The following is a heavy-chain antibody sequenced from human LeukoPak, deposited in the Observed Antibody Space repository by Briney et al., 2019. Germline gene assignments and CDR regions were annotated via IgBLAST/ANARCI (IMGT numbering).Heavy chain of an antibody. Sequence: SETLSLTCTVSDDSITMYYWTWIRQPPGKGLEWIGYVDHTGSTNYNPSLKSRVTISVDTSKNQFSLKLSSVTAADTAVYYCARSVEGYCRGGSCYSYSYYMDVWGKGTTVTVSS. CDR3: ARSVEGYCRGGSCYSYSYYMDV. CDR2: VDHTGST. D-gene: IGHD2-15*01. J-gene: IGHJ6*03. CDR1: DDSITMYY. V-gene: IGHV4-59*01.